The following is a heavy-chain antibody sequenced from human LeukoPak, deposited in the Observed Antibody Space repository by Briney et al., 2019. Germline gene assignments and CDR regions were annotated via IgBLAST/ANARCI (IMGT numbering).Heavy chain of an antibody. V-gene: IGHV3-53*01. CDR2: IYSGGST. Sequence: PGGSLRLSCVASGITVSSNYMSWVRQAPGKGLEWVSVIYSGGSTYYADSVKGRFTISRDNSKNTLYLQMNSLRTEDTAVYYCAKAVMVALAELGYWGQGTLVTVSS. CDR3: AKAVMVALAELGY. J-gene: IGHJ4*02. CDR1: GITVSSNY. D-gene: IGHD3-22*01.